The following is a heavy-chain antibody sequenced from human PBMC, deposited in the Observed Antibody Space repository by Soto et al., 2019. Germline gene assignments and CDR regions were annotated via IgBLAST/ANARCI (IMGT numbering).Heavy chain of an antibody. Sequence: GGSLRLSCAASGFTFSSYAMSWVRQAPGKGLEWVSAISGSGGSTYYADSVKGRFTISRDNSKDTLYLQMNSLRAEDTAVYYCAKDWDYDSSGYHDAFDIWGQGTMVTVSS. CDR1: GFTFSSYA. D-gene: IGHD3-22*01. V-gene: IGHV3-23*01. CDR3: AKDWDYDSSGYHDAFDI. CDR2: ISGSGGST. J-gene: IGHJ3*02.